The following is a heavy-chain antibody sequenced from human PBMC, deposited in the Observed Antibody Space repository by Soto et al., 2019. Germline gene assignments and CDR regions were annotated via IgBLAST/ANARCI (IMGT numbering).Heavy chain of an antibody. J-gene: IGHJ4*02. V-gene: IGHV3-33*01. D-gene: IGHD3-22*01. CDR3: ARPDYYDSSGYSFDY. CDR2: IGYDGSKK. CDR1: GFTFSSYG. Sequence: GGSLRLSCAASGFTFSSYGMHWVRQAPGKGLEWVAVIGYDGSKKYYADSVKGGFTISRDNSKNTLYLQMKSLGAEDTAVYYCARPDYYDSSGYSFDYWGQGTLVTVSS.